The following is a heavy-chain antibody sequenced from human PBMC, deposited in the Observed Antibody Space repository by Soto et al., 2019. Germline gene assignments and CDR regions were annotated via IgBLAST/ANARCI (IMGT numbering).Heavy chain of an antibody. CDR1: GFTFSSYG. V-gene: IGHV3-33*01. Sequence: PGGSLRLSCAASGFTFSSYGMHWVRQAPGKGLEWVAVIWYDGSNKYYADSVKGRFTISRDNSKNTLYLQMNSLRAEDTAVYYCARDYVTAAAGTAGYWGQGTLVTVSS. J-gene: IGHJ4*02. CDR3: ARDYVTAAAGTAGY. D-gene: IGHD6-13*01. CDR2: IWYDGSNK.